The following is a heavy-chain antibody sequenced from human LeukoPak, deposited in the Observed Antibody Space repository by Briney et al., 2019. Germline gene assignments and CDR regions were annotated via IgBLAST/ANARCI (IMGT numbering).Heavy chain of an antibody. V-gene: IGHV1-18*01. CDR2: ISAYNGNT. Sequence: ASVKVSCKASGYTFTSYGISWVRQAPGQGVEWMGWISAYNGNTNYAQKLQGRVTMTTDTSTSTAYMELRSLRSDDTAVYYCARDPQGGGKHDYWGQGTLVTVSS. J-gene: IGHJ4*02. CDR3: ARDPQGGGKHDY. D-gene: IGHD2-15*01. CDR1: GYTFTSYG.